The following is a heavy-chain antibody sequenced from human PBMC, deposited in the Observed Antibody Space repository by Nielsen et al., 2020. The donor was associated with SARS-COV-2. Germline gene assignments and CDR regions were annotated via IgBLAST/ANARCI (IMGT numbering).Heavy chain of an antibody. J-gene: IGHJ3*02. CDR2: IYPGNSET. V-gene: IGHV5-51*01. CDR3: GRHLSVVHKGLEI. Sequence: GESLKISCAASGFIFSDYYMSWVRQMPGKGLEWMGIIYPGNSETRYSPSFQGQVTISADKSTSTAYLQWSSLKASDTAMYYCGRHLSVVHKGLEIWGQGTMVTVSS. D-gene: IGHD1-1*01. CDR1: GFIFSDYY.